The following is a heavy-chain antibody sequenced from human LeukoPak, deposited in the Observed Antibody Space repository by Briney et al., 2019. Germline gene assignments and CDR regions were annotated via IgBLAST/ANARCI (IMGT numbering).Heavy chain of an antibody. CDR3: ARGPRRGLAHDYGGKDFDY. V-gene: IGHV4-39*07. D-gene: IGHD4-17*01. CDR2: IYYGGST. CDR1: GGSITSSSYS. J-gene: IGHJ4*02. Sequence: SETLSLTCTVSGGSITSSSYSWGWIRQPPGKGLEWIGSIYYGGSTYYNPSLKSRVSISVDTSKNQFSLKLSSVTAADTAVYYCARGPRRGLAHDYGGKDFDYWGQGTLVTVSS.